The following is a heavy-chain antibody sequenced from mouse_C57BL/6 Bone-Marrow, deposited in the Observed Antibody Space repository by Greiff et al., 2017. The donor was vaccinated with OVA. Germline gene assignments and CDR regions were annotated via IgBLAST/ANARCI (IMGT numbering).Heavy chain of an antibody. D-gene: IGHD2-1*01. J-gene: IGHJ3*01. CDR2: IDPSDSYT. V-gene: IGHV1-50*01. CDR1: GYTFTSYW. Sequence: QVQLQQPGAELVKPGASVKLSCKASGYTFTSYWMQWVKQRPGQGLEWIGEIDPSDSYTNYNQKFQGKATLTVDTSSSTAYLQLSSLTSEDSAVYYCARDLLWNYGGFAYWGQGTLVTVSA. CDR3: ARDLLWNYGGFAY.